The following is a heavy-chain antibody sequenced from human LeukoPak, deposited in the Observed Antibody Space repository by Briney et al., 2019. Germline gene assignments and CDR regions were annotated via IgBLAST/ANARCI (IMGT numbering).Heavy chain of an antibody. V-gene: IGHV4-39*07. Sequence: SETLSLTCTVSGGSISSSSYYWGWIRQPPGKGLEWIGSIYYSESPYYNPSLQSRVTISVDTSKNQFSLKLSSVTAADKAVYYCARVGFTYYYDSSGYYYVLPDAFDIWGQGTMVTVSS. J-gene: IGHJ3*02. CDR3: ARVGFTYYYDSSGYYYVLPDAFDI. CDR2: IYYSESP. CDR1: GGSISSSSYY. D-gene: IGHD3-22*01.